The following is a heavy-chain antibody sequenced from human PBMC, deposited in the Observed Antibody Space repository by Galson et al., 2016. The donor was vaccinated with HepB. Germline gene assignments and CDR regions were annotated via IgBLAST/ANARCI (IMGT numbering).Heavy chain of an antibody. Sequence: SLRLSCAASGFTFSRYEFNWVRQAPGKGLEWVSHISYTNAVSYAASVQGRFTISRDNDGDSLFLEMRGLRVEDTAVYYCVRGMSNSWYAYKRSYYYSMELWGRGTSIIVSS. CDR3: VRGMSNSWYAYKRSYYYSMEL. J-gene: IGHJ6*02. CDR1: GFTFSRYE. CDR2: ISYTNAV. V-gene: IGHV3-48*03. D-gene: IGHD6-13*01.